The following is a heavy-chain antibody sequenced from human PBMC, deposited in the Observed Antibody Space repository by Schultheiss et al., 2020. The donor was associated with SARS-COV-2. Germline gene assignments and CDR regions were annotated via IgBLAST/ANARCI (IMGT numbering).Heavy chain of an antibody. V-gene: IGHV3-30*04. D-gene: IGHD6-13*01. CDR1: GFTFSSYA. J-gene: IGHJ6*02. Sequence: GESLKISCAASGFTFSSYAMHWVRQAPGKGLEWVAVISYDGSNKYYADSVKGRFTISRDNSKNTLYLQMNSLRAEDTAVYYCARDSKYSSRASHPYYYYGMDVWGQGTTVTVSS. CDR2: ISYDGSNK. CDR3: ARDSKYSSRASHPYYYYGMDV.